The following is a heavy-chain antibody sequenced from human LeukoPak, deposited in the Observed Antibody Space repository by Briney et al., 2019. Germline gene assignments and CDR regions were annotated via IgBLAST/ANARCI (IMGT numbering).Heavy chain of an antibody. D-gene: IGHD3-9*01. J-gene: IGHJ5*01. CDR2: IHSSGST. CDR3: ASGYGAGWFDS. V-gene: IGHV4-31*03. CDR1: GGSISGRGYY. Sequence: SQTLSLTCTVSGGSISGRGYYWGCIRQHPGKGLEWIGYIHSSGSTYYTPSLQSRVIISVDMSQNQLSLKVRSVTAAVTDVYYCASGYGAGWFDSWGQGTLVTVSS.